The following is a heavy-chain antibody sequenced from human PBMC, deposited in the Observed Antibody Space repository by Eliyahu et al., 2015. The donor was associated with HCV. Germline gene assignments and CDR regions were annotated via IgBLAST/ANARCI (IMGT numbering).Heavy chain of an antibody. Sequence: QVQLQESGPGLVKPSQTLSLTCTVSGGSISSGSYYWSWIRQPAGKGLEWIGRIYTSGSTNYNPSLKSRVTISVDTSKNQFSLKLSSVTAADTAVYYCARDHDYGGSHQLAWGQGTLVTVSS. CDR1: GGSISSGSYY. J-gene: IGHJ5*02. D-gene: IGHD4-23*01. CDR3: ARDHDYGGSHQLA. V-gene: IGHV4-61*02. CDR2: IYTSGST.